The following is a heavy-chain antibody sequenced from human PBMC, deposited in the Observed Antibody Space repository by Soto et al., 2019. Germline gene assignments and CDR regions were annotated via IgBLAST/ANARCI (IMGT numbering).Heavy chain of an antibody. Sequence: ASVKVSFKASGYTFTSYYMHWVRQPPGQGFEWMGIINPSGGSTSYAQKFQGRVTMTRDKSTSTVYMELSSLRAEDTAVYYCARDRGMLSGYAHDAFDIWGQGTMVTVSS. J-gene: IGHJ3*02. D-gene: IGHD5-12*01. CDR3: ARDRGMLSGYAHDAFDI. CDR2: INPSGGST. V-gene: IGHV1-46*01. CDR1: GYTFTSYY.